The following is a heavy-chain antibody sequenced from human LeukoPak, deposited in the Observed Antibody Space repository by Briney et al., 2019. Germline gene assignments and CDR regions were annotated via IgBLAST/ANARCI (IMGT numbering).Heavy chain of an antibody. CDR2: ISSSSSYI. CDR1: GFTFSSYS. J-gene: IGHJ6*03. D-gene: IGHD5-18*01. CDR3: ASQYSHLDYMDV. V-gene: IGHV3-21*01. Sequence: PGGSLRLSCATSGFTFSSYSMNWVRQAPGKGLEWVSSISSSSSYIYYADSVKGRFTISRDNAKNSLYLQMNSLRAEDTAVYYCASQYSHLDYMDVWGKGTTVTISS.